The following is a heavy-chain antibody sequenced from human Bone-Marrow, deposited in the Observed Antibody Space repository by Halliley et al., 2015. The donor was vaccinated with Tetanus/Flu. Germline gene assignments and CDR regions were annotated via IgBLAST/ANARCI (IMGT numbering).Heavy chain of an antibody. D-gene: IGHD4-17*01. CDR3: ARNGARSHWYFDL. CDR2: IYSIGTTM. Sequence: WVSYIYSIGTTMYYAESVKGRFTISRDNAKNSLYLQMNSLTAEDTAVYYCARNGARSHWYFDLWGRGTLVTVSS. V-gene: IGHV3-48*03. J-gene: IGHJ2*01.